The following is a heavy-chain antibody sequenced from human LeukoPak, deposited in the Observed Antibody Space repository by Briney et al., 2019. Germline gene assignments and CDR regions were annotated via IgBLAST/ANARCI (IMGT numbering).Heavy chain of an antibody. CDR1: GVSISSISYY. CDR3: ARQPPDSSGGYYFDY. V-gene: IGHV4-39*01. J-gene: IGHJ4*02. Sequence: SDTLSLTCTVSGVSISSISYYWGWIRQPTGKGLEWIGSIYYSGSTYYNPSLKSRVTISVDTSKNQFSLKLSSVTAADTAVYYCARQPPDSSGGYYFDYWGQGTLVTVSS. D-gene: IGHD3-22*01. CDR2: IYYSGST.